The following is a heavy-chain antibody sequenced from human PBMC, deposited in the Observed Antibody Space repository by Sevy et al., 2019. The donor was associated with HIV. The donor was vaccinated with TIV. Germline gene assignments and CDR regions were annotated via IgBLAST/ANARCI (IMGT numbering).Heavy chain of an antibody. CDR3: ARYLPGDYSNWFDP. V-gene: IGHV4-30-4*01. Sequence: SETLSLTCSVSGGSISSGDYYWSWIHQPPGKGLEWIGYIYYSGSTFYNPSLKSRLTISKHTSKNQFSLKLSSVTAADTAVYYCARYLPGDYSNWFDPWGQGTLVTVSS. CDR1: GGSISSGDYY. CDR2: IYYSGST. D-gene: IGHD3-10*01. J-gene: IGHJ5*02.